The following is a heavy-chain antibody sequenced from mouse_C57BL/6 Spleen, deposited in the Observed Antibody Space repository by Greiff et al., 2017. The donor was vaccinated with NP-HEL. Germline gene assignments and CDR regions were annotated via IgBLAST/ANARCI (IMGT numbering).Heavy chain of an antibody. D-gene: IGHD2-2*01. CDR3: TRYYYGYVGFAY. CDR1: GYTFTDYE. J-gene: IGHJ3*01. CDR2: IDPETGGT. V-gene: IGHV1-15*01. Sequence: QVQLKQSGAELVRPGASVTLSCKASGYTFTDYEMHWVKQTPVHGLEWIGAIDPETGGTAYNQKFKGKAILTVDKSSSTAYMELRSLTSEDSAVYYCTRYYYGYVGFAYWGQGTLVTVSA.